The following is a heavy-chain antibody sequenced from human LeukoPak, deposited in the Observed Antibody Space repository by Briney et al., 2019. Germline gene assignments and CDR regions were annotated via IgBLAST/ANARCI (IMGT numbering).Heavy chain of an antibody. CDR1: GLTSSDYW. CDR2: INDGSST. J-gene: IGHJ4*02. Sequence: GGSLRLSCVASGLTSSDYWMHWVRHFPGRGVVWVSRINDGSSTRYAESVKGRFTISKNNAKNTLYLQMNSLRAEDTAVYYCISSNPSSDYWSQGTLVTVSS. D-gene: IGHD1-14*01. CDR3: ISSNPSSDY. V-gene: IGHV3-74*01.